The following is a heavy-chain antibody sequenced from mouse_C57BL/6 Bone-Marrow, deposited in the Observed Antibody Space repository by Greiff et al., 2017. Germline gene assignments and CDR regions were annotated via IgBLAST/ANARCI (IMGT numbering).Heavy chain of an antibody. CDR1: GFTFSSYG. CDR2: ISSGGSYT. V-gene: IGHV5-6*01. D-gene: IGHD1-1*01. J-gene: IGHJ2*01. Sequence: EVHLVESGGDLVKPGGSLKLSCAASGFTFSSYGMSWVRQTPDKRLEWVATISSGGSYTYYPDSVKGRFTISRDNAKNTLYLQRSSLKSEDTAMYYCARGPTVRSDYWGQGTTLTVSS. CDR3: ARGPTVRSDY.